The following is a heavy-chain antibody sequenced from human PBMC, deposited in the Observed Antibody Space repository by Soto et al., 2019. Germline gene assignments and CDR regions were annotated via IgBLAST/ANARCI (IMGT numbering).Heavy chain of an antibody. CDR3: AYLVVADTGMDV. V-gene: IGHV1-69*02. D-gene: IGHD2-15*01. J-gene: IGHJ6*02. CDR2: IIPILGIA. Sequence: QVQLVQSGAEVKKPGSSVKVSCKASGGTFSSYTISWVRQAPGQGLEWMGRIIPILGIANYAQKFQGRATITADKSTSTAYMVRSCPRSEDTAVYYCAYLVVADTGMDVWGHGTTVTVS. CDR1: GGTFSSYT.